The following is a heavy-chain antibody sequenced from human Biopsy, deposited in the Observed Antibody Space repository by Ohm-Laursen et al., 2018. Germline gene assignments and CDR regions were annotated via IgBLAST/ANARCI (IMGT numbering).Heavy chain of an antibody. Sequence: SLRLSCSASGLIFSDYYMSWIRQAPGKGLEWIAYISARDGVVYYADSVRGRFTISRDNAKNSLCLQMNSLRVEDTAVYYCARSVGIMAAPIDYWGQGTLVTVSS. CDR1: GLIFSDYY. CDR2: ISARDGVV. V-gene: IGHV3-11*01. D-gene: IGHD3-16*01. J-gene: IGHJ4*02. CDR3: ARSVGIMAAPIDY.